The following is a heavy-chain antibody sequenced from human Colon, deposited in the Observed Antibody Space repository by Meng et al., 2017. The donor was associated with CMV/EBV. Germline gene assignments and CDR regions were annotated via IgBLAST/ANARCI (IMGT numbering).Heavy chain of an antibody. CDR2: ITTNDGNP. Sequence: KASGYTFTSYAMNWVRQAPGQGLEWMGWITTNDGNPTYAQGFTGRFVFSFDTSVSTAYLQISNLKAEDTAVYYCAREGEDAYYNFGHWGQGTLVTVSS. CDR1: GYTFTSYA. V-gene: IGHV7-4-1*02. CDR3: AREGEDAYYNFGH. J-gene: IGHJ4*02. D-gene: IGHD3-10*01.